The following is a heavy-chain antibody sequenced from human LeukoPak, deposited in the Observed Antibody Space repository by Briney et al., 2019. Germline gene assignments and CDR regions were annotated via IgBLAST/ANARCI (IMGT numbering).Heavy chain of an antibody. D-gene: IGHD6-19*01. Sequence: PGGSLRLSCAASGFTFSNYWMSWVRQAPGKGLVWVSRIKSDGSSTSYADSVKGRFTISRDNAKNTLYLQMNSLRAEDTAVYYCARDYRDSSGWYPDYWGQGTLVTVSS. V-gene: IGHV3-74*01. J-gene: IGHJ4*02. CDR1: GFTFSNYW. CDR3: ARDYRDSSGWYPDY. CDR2: IKSDGSST.